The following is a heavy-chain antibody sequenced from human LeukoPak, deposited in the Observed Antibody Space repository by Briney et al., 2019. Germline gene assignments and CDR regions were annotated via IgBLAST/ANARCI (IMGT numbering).Heavy chain of an antibody. CDR3: AKDPVVYHGGSGWHYFDY. V-gene: IGHV3-23*01. J-gene: IGHJ4*02. CDR1: RFTFSSYA. Sequence: SGGSLRLSCAASRFTFSSYAMSWVRQAPGRGLEWVSTIGGTGDKTYYADSVKGRFTISRDNCMDTLCLQMNSLKAEDTAVYYCAKDPVVYHGGSGWHYFDYWGQGTLVTVSS. D-gene: IGHD6-19*01. CDR2: IGGTGDKT.